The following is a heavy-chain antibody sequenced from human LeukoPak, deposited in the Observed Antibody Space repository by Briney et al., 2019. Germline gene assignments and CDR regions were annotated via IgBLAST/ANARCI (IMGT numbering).Heavy chain of an antibody. CDR1: GGSISSSSYY. J-gene: IGHJ6*03. D-gene: IGHD6-6*01. CDR3: ARAHSSSSGYYYYCYMDV. V-gene: IGHV4-39*07. Sequence: SETLSLTCTVSGGSISSSSYYWGWIRQPPGKGLEWIGSIYYSGSTYYNPSLKGRVTISVDTSKNQFSLKLSSVTAADTAVYYCARAHSSSSGYYYYCYMDVWGKGTTVTVSS. CDR2: IYYSGST.